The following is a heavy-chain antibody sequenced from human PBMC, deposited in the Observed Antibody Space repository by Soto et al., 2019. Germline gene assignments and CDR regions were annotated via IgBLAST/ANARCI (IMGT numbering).Heavy chain of an antibody. CDR1: GYSLTSYW. Sequence: PGESLKISCKGSGYSLTSYWMGWVRQMPGKGLEWMGIIYPGDSDTRYSPSFQGQVTISADKSISTAYLQWSSLKASDTAMYYCARRTVADYYYYGMDVWGQGITVTVYS. J-gene: IGHJ6*02. CDR3: ARRTVADYYYYGMDV. CDR2: IYPGDSDT. D-gene: IGHD6-19*01. V-gene: IGHV5-51*01.